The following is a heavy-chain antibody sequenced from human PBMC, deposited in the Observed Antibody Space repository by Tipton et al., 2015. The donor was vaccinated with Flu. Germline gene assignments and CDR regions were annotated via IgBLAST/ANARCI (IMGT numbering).Heavy chain of an antibody. D-gene: IGHD6-13*01. J-gene: IGHJ2*01. V-gene: IGHV4-59*01. CDR2: IYYSGST. CDR3: ARVSSSSSWSQDWYFDL. CDR1: GGSISSYY. Sequence: TLSLTCTVSGGSISSYYWSWIRQPPGKGLEWIGYIYYSGSTNYNPSLKSRVTISVDTSKNQFSLKLSSVTAADTAVYYCARVSSSSSWSQDWYFDLWGRSTLVTVSS.